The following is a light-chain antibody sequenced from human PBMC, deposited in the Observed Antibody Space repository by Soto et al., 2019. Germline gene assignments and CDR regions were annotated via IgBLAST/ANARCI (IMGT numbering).Light chain of an antibody. J-gene: IGLJ1*01. Sequence: HSVLTKPASVSVFPRESITISCTSTSSDVVGYNYVSWYQHHPGKAPNLIIYDVSNRPSGVSIRFSGSKSDNTASLTISGLQPEDEADYACSSYTTSNTRQFVFGTGTKVTVL. CDR1: SSDVVGYNY. V-gene: IGLV2-14*03. CDR3: SSYTTSNTRQFV. CDR2: DVS.